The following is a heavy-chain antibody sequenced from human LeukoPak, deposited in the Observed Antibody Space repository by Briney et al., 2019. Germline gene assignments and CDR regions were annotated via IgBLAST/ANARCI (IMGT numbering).Heavy chain of an antibody. CDR3: ARDTDSSGYLSFDY. CDR1: GGSISSYY. J-gene: IGHJ4*02. Sequence: SETLSLTCTVSGGSISSYYWSWIRQPPGKGLEWIGYIYYSGNTNYNPSLKSRVTISVDTSKNQFSLKLSSVTAAGTAVYYCARDTDSSGYLSFDYWGQGTLVTVSS. D-gene: IGHD3-22*01. V-gene: IGHV4-59*01. CDR2: IYYSGNT.